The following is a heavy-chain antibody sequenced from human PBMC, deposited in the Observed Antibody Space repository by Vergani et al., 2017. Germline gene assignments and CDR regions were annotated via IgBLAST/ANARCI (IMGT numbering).Heavy chain of an antibody. J-gene: IGHJ5*02. D-gene: IGHD6-13*01. CDR3: ARDHGIAAAGIDLGWINWFDP. CDR2: FDPEDGET. Sequence: QVQLVQSGAEVKKPGASVKVSCKVSGYTLTELSMHWVRQAPGKGLEWMGGFDPEDGETIYAQKFQGRVTMTEDTSTDTAYMELSSLRAEDTAVYYCARDHGIAAAGIDLGWINWFDPWGQGTLVTVSS. V-gene: IGHV1-24*01. CDR1: GYTLTELS.